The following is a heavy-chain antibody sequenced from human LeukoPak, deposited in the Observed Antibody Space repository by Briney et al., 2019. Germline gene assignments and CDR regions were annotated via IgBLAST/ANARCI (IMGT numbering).Heavy chain of an antibody. Sequence: GGSLRLPCAASGVTVSNNYMRWVRQAPGKGPEWVSLIYSGGDTFYADAVKGRFTISRDGSKNTLYLQMNSLRAEDTAVYYCARDPPAEAINTYAWGQGTLVTVSS. V-gene: IGHV3-66*01. CDR1: GVTVSNNY. CDR2: IYSGGDT. CDR3: ARDPPAEAINTYA. J-gene: IGHJ5*02. D-gene: IGHD6-13*01.